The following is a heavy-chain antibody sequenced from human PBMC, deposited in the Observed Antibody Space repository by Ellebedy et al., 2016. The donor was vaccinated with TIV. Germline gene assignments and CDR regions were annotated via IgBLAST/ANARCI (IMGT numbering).Heavy chain of an antibody. J-gene: IGHJ4*02. CDR3: ARAGGRHSTGSGFY. Sequence: GESLKISCAASGFTFSGDWMSWVRQAPGQGLEWVANIKEDGSEAYYVDSVKGRFTISRDNAKNSLYLQMSNLRAEYTAVFSCARAGGRHSTGSGFYWGQGTRVTVST. D-gene: IGHD2-2*01. V-gene: IGHV3-7*03. CDR1: GFTFSGDW. CDR2: IKEDGSEA.